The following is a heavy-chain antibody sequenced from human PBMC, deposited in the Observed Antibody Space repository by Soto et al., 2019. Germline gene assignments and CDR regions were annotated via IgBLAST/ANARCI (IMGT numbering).Heavy chain of an antibody. Sequence: GGSLRLSCAASGFTFSSYGMHWVRQAPGKGLEWVAVISYDGSNKYYADSVKGRFTIARDNSKNTLYLQMNSLRAEDTAVYYCAKGEYYDGSGSDGDAFDIWGQGTMVTVSS. CDR2: ISYDGSNK. D-gene: IGHD3-10*01. J-gene: IGHJ3*02. V-gene: IGHV3-30*18. CDR1: GFTFSSYG. CDR3: AKGEYYDGSGSDGDAFDI.